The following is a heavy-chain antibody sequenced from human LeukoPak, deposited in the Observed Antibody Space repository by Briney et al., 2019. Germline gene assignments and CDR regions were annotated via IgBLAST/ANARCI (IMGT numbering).Heavy chain of an antibody. CDR3: AKEIRNFGTYYYYMDV. Sequence: GGSLRLSCAASGFTFSNYALHWVRQAPGKGLEWVAVISYDDTNKYYVDSVKGRFTISRDNSKNTLYLQMNTLRAEDTALYYCAKEIRNFGTYYYYMDVWGKGTTVTISS. J-gene: IGHJ6*03. V-gene: IGHV3-30*04. CDR2: ISYDDTNK. CDR1: GFTFSNYA. D-gene: IGHD3-10*01.